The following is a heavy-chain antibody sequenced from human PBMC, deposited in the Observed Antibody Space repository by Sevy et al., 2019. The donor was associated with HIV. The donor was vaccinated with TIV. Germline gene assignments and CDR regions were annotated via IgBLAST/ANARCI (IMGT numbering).Heavy chain of an antibody. CDR3: AREAGYCSNGVCYTGWFDS. CDR1: GGSVSSDNYY. Sequence: SETLSLTCAVSGGSVSSDNYYWTWIRQHPGKGLEWIGYIYHLGSNSSNPSLKSRVTISVDTSKNQFSLKLRSVTAADTAVYFCAREAGYCSNGVCYTGWFDSWGQGTLVTVSS. D-gene: IGHD2-8*01. CDR2: IYHLGSN. J-gene: IGHJ5*01. V-gene: IGHV4-31*11.